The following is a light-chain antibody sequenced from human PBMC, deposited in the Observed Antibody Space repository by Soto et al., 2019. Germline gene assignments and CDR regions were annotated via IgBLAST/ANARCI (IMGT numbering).Light chain of an antibody. V-gene: IGKV1-5*03. J-gene: IGKJ1*01. CDR2: KAS. CDR3: QQYNNSPGT. Sequence: DIQMTQSPSTLSASVGDRVTITCRASQSISSWLAWYQQKPGKAPKLLIYKASSLESGVTSRFSGSGSGTEFTPTISSLQPDDFATYYCQQYNNSPGTFGQGTKVEVK. CDR1: QSISSW.